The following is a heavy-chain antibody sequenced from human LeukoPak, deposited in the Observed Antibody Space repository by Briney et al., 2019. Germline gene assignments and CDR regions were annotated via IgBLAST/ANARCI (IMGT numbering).Heavy chain of an antibody. CDR1: GFTFSSYA. CDR3: ARDSGPWYFGAPDY. J-gene: IGHJ4*02. D-gene: IGHD2-15*01. V-gene: IGHV3-30*04. CDR2: ISYDGSNK. Sequence: GGSLRLSCAASGFTFSSYAMHWVRQAPGKGLEWVAVISYDGSNKYYADSVKGRFTISIDNSKNTLYLQMNSLRAEDTAVYYCARDSGPWYFGAPDYWGQGTLVTVSS.